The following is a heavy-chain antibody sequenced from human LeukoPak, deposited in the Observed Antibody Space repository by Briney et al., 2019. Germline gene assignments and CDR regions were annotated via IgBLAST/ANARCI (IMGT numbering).Heavy chain of an antibody. CDR3: ARVRYYDSSGQIDY. D-gene: IGHD3-22*01. CDR1: GGTFSSYA. V-gene: IGHV1-69*06. CDR2: IIPIFGTA. J-gene: IGHJ4*02. Sequence: SVKVSCKASGGTFSSYAISWVRQAPGQGLEWMGGIIPIFGTADYAQKFQGRVTITADKSTSTAYMELSSLRSEDTAVYYCARVRYYDSSGQIDYWGQGTLVTVSS.